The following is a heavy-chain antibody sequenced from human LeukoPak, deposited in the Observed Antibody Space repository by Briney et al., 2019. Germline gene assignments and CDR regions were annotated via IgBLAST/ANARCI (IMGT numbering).Heavy chain of an antibody. D-gene: IGHD1-26*01. CDR1: GGSISSYY. J-gene: IGHJ4*02. CDR2: IYSSGST. V-gene: IGHV4-4*07. Sequence: PSETLSLTCTVSGGSISSYYWSWIRQPAGKGLEWVGRIYSSGSTSDNPSLKSRVTMSVDTSKNQFSLKLTSVTAADTAVYYCARARSGSLDYWGQGTLVTVSS. CDR3: ARARSGSLDY.